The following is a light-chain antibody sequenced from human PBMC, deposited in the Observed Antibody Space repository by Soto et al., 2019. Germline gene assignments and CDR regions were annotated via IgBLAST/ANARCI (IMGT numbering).Light chain of an antibody. CDR3: QAYDYSLTAFV. CDR1: SSDVGGYNY. CDR2: DVT. V-gene: IGLV2-11*01. J-gene: IGLJ3*02. Sequence: QSVLTQPRSVSGSPGQSVTISCTRTSSDVGGYNYVSWYHQYPGKAPKLIIYDVTKRPSGVPDRFSGSKSGNTASLTISGLQAEDEADYYCQAYDYSLTAFVFGGGTKLTVL.